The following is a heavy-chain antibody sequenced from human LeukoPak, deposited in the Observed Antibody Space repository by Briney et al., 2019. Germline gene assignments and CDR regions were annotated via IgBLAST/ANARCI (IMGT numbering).Heavy chain of an antibody. CDR3: ARHRVGPSFSVFHFDF. CDR1: GVTFVDYG. V-gene: IGHV3-20*04. Sequence: GGSLRLSCATSGVTFVDYGLSWVRRAPGKGLEWLGDITYNGAITDYADSVKGRFTISSDKAKNTLYLRMDSLRAEDTAMYYCARHRVGPSFSVFHFDFWGQGTLVTVSS. J-gene: IGHJ4*01. CDR2: ITYNGAIT. D-gene: IGHD1-26*01.